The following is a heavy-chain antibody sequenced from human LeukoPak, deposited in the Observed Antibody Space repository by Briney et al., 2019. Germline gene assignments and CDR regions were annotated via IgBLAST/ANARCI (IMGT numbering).Heavy chain of an antibody. D-gene: IGHD6-19*01. Sequence: SETLSLTCTVSGGSVSSGSYYWSWIRQPPGKGLEWIGYIYYSGSTSYNPSLKSRVTISVDTSKNQFSLKLSSVTAADTAVYYCARVSSSGWLPVDYWGQGTLVTVSS. CDR1: GGSVSSGSYY. V-gene: IGHV4-61*01. J-gene: IGHJ4*02. CDR2: IYYSGST. CDR3: ARVSSSGWLPVDY.